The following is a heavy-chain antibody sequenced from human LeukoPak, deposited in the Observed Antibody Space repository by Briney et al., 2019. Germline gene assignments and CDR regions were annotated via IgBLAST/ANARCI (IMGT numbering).Heavy chain of an antibody. V-gene: IGHV3-30*03. CDR1: GFTFSSYV. Sequence: GGSLRLSCAASGFTFSSYVMHGVRQAPGKGLEWVAIMSYDGSTKYYADSVKGRFTISRDNSKNTLYLQMNGLRPEDTAVYYCARDPYSGNYGAYYYYYMDVWGKGTTVTISS. CDR2: MSYDGSTK. CDR3: ARDPYSGNYGAYYYYYMDV. J-gene: IGHJ6*03. D-gene: IGHD1-26*01.